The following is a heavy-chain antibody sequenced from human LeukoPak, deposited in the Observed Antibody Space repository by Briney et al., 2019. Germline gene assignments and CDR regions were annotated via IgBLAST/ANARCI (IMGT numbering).Heavy chain of an antibody. CDR3: ARDTPTFYDFWSGYPDY. Sequence: ASVKVSCKASGYTFTGYYMHWVRQAPGQGLEWMGWINPNNGAIKYEQKFQGRATMTTDTSTSTAYMELRSLRSDDTAVYYCARDTPTFYDFWSGYPDYWGQGTLVTVSS. CDR1: GYTFTGYY. D-gene: IGHD3-3*01. CDR2: INPNNGAI. J-gene: IGHJ4*02. V-gene: IGHV1-2*02.